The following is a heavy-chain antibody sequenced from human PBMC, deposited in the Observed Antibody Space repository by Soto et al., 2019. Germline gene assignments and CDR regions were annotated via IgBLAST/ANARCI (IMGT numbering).Heavy chain of an antibody. CDR1: GGSISSYY. CDR3: ARLGYCSSTSCYVLILDY. Sequence: SETLSLTCTVSGGSISSYYWSWIRQPPGKGLEWIGYIYYSGSTNCNPSLKSRVTISVDTSKNQFSLKLSSVTAADTAVYYCARLGYCSSTSCYVLILDYWGQGTLVTVS. D-gene: IGHD2-2*01. CDR2: IYYSGST. V-gene: IGHV4-59*01. J-gene: IGHJ4*02.